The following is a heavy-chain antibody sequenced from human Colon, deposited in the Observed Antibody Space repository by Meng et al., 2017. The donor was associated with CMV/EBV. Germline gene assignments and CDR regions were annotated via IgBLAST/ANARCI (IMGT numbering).Heavy chain of an antibody. V-gene: IGHV3-74*03. Sequence: GESLKISCAASGFTFTNYWMHWVRRVPGKGLVWVSHINSDGSSTTYADSVKGRFTISRDNGKSSLYLEMNSLRAEDTAMYYCARSPVLDSTGNWGQGTLVTVSS. J-gene: IGHJ4*02. CDR1: GFTFTNYW. CDR2: INSDGSST. CDR3: ARSPVLDSTGN. D-gene: IGHD3/OR15-3a*01.